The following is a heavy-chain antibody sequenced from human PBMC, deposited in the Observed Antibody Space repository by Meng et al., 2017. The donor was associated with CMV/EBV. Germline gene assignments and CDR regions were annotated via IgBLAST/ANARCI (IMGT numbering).Heavy chain of an antibody. CDR1: GGSISSSSYY. J-gene: IGHJ4*02. D-gene: IGHD3-10*01. V-gene: IGHV4-39*07. CDR3: ARGLTMVRGVMPGH. Sequence: ESLKISCTVSGGSISSSSYYWGWIRQPPGKGLEWIGSIYYSGSTYYNPSLKSRVTISVDTSKNQFSLKLSSVTAADTAVYYCARGLTMVRGVMPGHWGQGTLVTVSS. CDR2: IYYSGST.